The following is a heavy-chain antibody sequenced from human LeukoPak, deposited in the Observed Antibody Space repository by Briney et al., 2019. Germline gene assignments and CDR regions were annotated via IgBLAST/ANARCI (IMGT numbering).Heavy chain of an antibody. J-gene: IGHJ4*02. CDR3: ARNGVRGVVIGPVDY. V-gene: IGHV1-2*02. CDR2: INPNSGGT. D-gene: IGHD3-10*01. CDR1: AYTFTGYY. Sequence: GASVKVSCKASAYTFTGYYMHWVRQAPGQGLEWMGWINPNSGGTIYAQKFQGRVTMTRDTSISTAYMELSRLRSDDTAVYYCARNGVRGVVIGPVDYWGQGTLVTVSS.